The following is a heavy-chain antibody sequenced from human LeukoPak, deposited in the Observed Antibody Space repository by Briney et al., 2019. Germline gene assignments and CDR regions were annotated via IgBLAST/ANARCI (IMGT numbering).Heavy chain of an antibody. D-gene: IGHD5-12*01. V-gene: IGHV4-39*01. CDR2: LYYGGNT. Sequence: SETLSLTCTVSGDSINSRSYYWDWIRQPPGKGLEWIGNLYYGGNTHYNPSLKSRATISADTSNNQFSLNLSSVTATDTAVYYCARHNRPGYGGSGNAFDIWGQGTMVTVSS. CDR1: GDSINSRSYY. J-gene: IGHJ3*02. CDR3: ARHNRPGYGGSGNAFDI.